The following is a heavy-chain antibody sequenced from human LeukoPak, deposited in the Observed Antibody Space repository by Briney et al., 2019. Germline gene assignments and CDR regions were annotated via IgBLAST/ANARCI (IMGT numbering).Heavy chain of an antibody. CDR3: ARLSNLLLWFGELSYFDY. D-gene: IGHD3-10*01. CDR1: GGSISSSSYY. J-gene: IGHJ4*02. Sequence: PSETLSLTCTVSGGSISSSSYYWGWIRQPPGKGLEWIGSIYYSGSTYYNPSLKSRVTISVDTSKNQFSLKLSSVTAADTAVYYCARLSNLLLWFGELSYFDYWGRGTLVTVSS. CDR2: IYYSGST. V-gene: IGHV4-39*01.